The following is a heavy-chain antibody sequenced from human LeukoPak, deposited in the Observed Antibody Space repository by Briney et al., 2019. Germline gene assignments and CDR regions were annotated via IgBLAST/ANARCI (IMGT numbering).Heavy chain of an antibody. J-gene: IGHJ3*01. CDR2: VTWSGGII. CDR3: VKDMRRSGYGPAYAFHF. Sequence: GGSLRLSCAASGFTFDDYAMHWVRQAPGKGLEWVSGVTWSGGIIAYADSVKGRFAISRDNAKKSLYLEMNSLRAEDTALYYCVKDMRRSGYGPAYAFHFWGQGTTVTVSS. CDR1: GFTFDDYA. V-gene: IGHV3-9*01. D-gene: IGHD5-12*01.